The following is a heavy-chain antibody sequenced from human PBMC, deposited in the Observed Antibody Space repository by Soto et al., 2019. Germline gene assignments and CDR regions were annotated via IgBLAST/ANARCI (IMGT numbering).Heavy chain of an antibody. CDR1: GFSLRSDW. V-gene: IGHV3-7*01. Sequence: VGSLRLSCAAIGFSLRSDWMAWVRQIPGKGLEFVANIKEDGSVKNYVDSVKGRFSISRDNDKNSLYLQMNSLRAEDTAVYYCGTDRWGGAFDMWGQGTTVTVSS. D-gene: IGHD3-10*01. CDR3: GTDRWGGAFDM. J-gene: IGHJ3*02. CDR2: IKEDGSVK.